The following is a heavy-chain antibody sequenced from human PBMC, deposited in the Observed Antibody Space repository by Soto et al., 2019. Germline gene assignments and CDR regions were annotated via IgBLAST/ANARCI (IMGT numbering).Heavy chain of an antibody. D-gene: IGHD2-15*01. CDR2: INPDNGNT. CDR1: GYTFTRYT. V-gene: IGHV1-3*01. J-gene: IGHJ5*02. Sequence: ASVKVSCKASGYTFTRYTMNWVRQAPGQRLEWMGWINPDNGNTKSSQKFQDRVIITSDTSASTAYMDLSSLRSEDTAVYYCARGIATGQLDPWGQGTLVTVSS. CDR3: ARGIATGQLDP.